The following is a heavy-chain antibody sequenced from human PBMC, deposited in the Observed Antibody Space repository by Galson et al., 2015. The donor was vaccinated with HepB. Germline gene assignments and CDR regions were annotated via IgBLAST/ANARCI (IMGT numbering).Heavy chain of an antibody. J-gene: IGHJ4*02. Sequence: SLRLSCAASGFTFSTYAMSWVRQAPGKGLEWVSADSTRDSSKYYADSVKGRFTISRDNSKNTLYLQMNSLRAEDTAVYYCAKSPSGYCSGARCYPFDYWGQGTLVAVSS. CDR3: AKSPSGYCSGARCYPFDY. CDR2: DSTRDSSK. V-gene: IGHV3-23*01. CDR1: GFTFSTYA. D-gene: IGHD2-15*01.